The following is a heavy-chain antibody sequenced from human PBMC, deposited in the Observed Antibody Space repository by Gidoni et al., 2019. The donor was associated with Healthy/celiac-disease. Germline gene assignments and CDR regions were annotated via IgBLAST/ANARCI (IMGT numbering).Heavy chain of an antibody. D-gene: IGHD5-18*01. V-gene: IGHV4-61*01. J-gene: IGHJ4*02. CDR3: ARRGYSYGLGAFDY. CDR2: IYYSGST. Sequence: QVQLQESGPGLVKPSETLSLTCTVSGGPVSSGSYYWSWIRQPPGKGLEWIGYIYYSGSTNYNPSLKSRVTISVDTSKNQFSLKLSSVTAADTAVYYCARRGYSYGLGAFDYWGQGTLVTVSS. CDR1: GGPVSSGSYY.